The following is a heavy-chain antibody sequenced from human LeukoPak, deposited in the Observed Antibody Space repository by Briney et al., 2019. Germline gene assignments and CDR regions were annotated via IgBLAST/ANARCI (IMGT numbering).Heavy chain of an antibody. Sequence: ASVKVSCKASGYTFTGYYMHWVRQAPGQGLEWMGWINPNSGGTNYAQKFRGRVTMTRDTSISTAYMELSRLRSDDTAVYYCASEVTGNYGDYVSYYYYYMDVWGKGTTVTVSS. CDR1: GYTFTGYY. CDR2: INPNSGGT. V-gene: IGHV1-2*02. J-gene: IGHJ6*03. CDR3: ASEVTGNYGDYVSYYYYYMDV. D-gene: IGHD4-17*01.